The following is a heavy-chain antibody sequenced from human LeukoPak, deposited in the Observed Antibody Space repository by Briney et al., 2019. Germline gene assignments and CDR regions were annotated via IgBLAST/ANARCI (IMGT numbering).Heavy chain of an antibody. V-gene: IGHV3-23*01. CDR3: AKDLRYSYGPSDY. CDR2: ITDSGGTT. Sequence: GGSLRLSCAASGFTFTTYAMSWVRQAPGKGLEWVSTITDSGGTTFYAYSVKGRFTISRDNFKNTVYLQMNSLRAEDTAVYYCAKDLRYSYGPSDYWGQGTLVTVSS. J-gene: IGHJ4*02. D-gene: IGHD5-18*01. CDR1: GFTFTTYA.